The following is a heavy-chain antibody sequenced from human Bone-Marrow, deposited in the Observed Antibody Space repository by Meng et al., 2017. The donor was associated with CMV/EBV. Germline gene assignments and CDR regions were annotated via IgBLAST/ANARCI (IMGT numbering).Heavy chain of an antibody. D-gene: IGHD3-16*02. CDR1: WFIYSDSA. V-gene: IGHV3-73*01. CDR3: TRHSEYDYVWGSYRYGPIFDY. J-gene: IGHJ4*02. Sequence: GESLKISCAASWFIYSDSAMLWVRQASGKGLEGVGRIRSKANSYATAYAASVKGRFTIPRDDSKITAYLQMNSLKTEDTAVYYCTRHSEYDYVWGSYRYGPIFDYWGQGTLVTVSS. CDR2: IRSKANSYAT.